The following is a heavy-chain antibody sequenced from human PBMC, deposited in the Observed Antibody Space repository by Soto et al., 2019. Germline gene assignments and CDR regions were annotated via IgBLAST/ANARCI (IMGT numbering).Heavy chain of an antibody. CDR2: IIPKLGSA. CDR3: ARGGDGYSFGAVY. D-gene: IGHD2-21*01. CDR1: GGGNLRDYR. J-gene: IGHJ4*02. Sequence: QVQLVQSGAEVKEPGSSVKVSCKASGGGNLRDYRTTWVRRAPGQGLEWMGGIIPKLGSANYAQNFQGRVTVTADESTNTVYMGLRSLRSDDTAVYYCARGGDGYSFGAVYWGQGTPVTVSS. V-gene: IGHV1-69*01.